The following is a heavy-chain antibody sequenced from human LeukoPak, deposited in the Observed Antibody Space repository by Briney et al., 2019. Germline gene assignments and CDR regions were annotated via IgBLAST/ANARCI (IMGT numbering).Heavy chain of an antibody. CDR3: ARDGDDYGDSYYFDY. J-gene: IGHJ4*02. V-gene: IGHV4-59*01. Sequence: PSETLSLACTVSGGSISSYYWSWIRQPPGKGLEWTGYIYYSGSTNYNPSLKSRVTISVDTSKNHFSLKLSSVTAADTAVYYCARDGDDYGDSYYFDYWGQGTLVTVSS. CDR2: IYYSGST. CDR1: GGSISSYY. D-gene: IGHD4-17*01.